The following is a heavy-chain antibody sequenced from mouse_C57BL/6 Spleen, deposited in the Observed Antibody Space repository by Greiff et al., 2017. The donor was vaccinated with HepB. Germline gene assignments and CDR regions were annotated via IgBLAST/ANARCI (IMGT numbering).Heavy chain of an antibody. J-gene: IGHJ4*01. V-gene: IGHV1-66*01. Sequence: QVQLKQSGPELVKPGASVKISCKASGYSFTSYYIHWVKQRPGQGLEWIGWIYPGSGNTKYNEKFKGKATLTADTSSSTAYMQLSSLTSEDSAVYYCARSGGTGYYAMDYWGQGTSVTVSS. CDR2: IYPGSGNT. CDR3: ARSGGTGYYAMDY. D-gene: IGHD3-3*01. CDR1: GYSFTSYY.